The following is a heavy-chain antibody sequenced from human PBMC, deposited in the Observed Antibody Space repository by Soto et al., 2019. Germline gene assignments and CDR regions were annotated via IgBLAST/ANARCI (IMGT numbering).Heavy chain of an antibody. CDR1: GYTFTSYG. CDR2: ISAYNGNT. CDR3: ARGEELAADGTLEP. J-gene: IGHJ5*02. V-gene: IGHV1-18*01. Sequence: ASVKFSCKASGYTFTSYGISWVRQAPGQGLEWMGWISAYNGNTNYAQKLQGRVTMTTDTSTSTAYMELRSLRSDDTAVYYCARGEELAADGTLEPWGKGTLVTVSS. D-gene: IGHD6-13*01.